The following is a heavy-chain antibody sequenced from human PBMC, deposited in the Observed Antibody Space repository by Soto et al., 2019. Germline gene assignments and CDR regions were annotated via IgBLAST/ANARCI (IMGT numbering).Heavy chain of an antibody. CDR2: VNPSGGHT. CDR3: ARGGHVVVVTAAVDY. CDR1: GDTFTDYY. D-gene: IGHD2-21*02. Sequence: QVQLVQSGAEVKKPGASVKVSCKASGDTFTDYYIHWVRQAPGQGLEWMGTVNPSGGHTTYAQHFLGRMTMTRDTSTSRLHMELTSLTSEDRAVYYCARGGHVVVVTAAVDYLGQGALVTFSS. V-gene: IGHV1-46*01. J-gene: IGHJ4*02.